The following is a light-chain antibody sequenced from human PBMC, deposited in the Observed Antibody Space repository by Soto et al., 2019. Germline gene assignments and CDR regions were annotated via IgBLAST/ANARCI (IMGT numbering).Light chain of an antibody. J-gene: IGLJ1*01. CDR2: GVT. CDR1: HNDIGTYDY. V-gene: IGLV2-14*03. Sequence: QSVLTQPTSVSGSPGQSITISCTGNHNDIGTYDYVSWYQQHPGRAPRLLIYGVTTRPSGISDRFSASKSGLTASLTISGLPPEDEADYYCSSFTSDRIYGFGPGTKVTVL. CDR3: SSFTSDRIYG.